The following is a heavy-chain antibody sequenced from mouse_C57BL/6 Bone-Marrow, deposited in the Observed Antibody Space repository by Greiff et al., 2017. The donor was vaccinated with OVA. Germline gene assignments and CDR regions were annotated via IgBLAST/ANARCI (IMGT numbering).Heavy chain of an antibody. CDR3: ARDSSGYDAMDY. V-gene: IGHV1-19*01. CDR1: GYTFTDYY. J-gene: IGHJ4*01. CDR2: INPYNGGT. D-gene: IGHD3-2*02. Sequence: VQLQQSGPVLVKPGASVKMSCKASGYTFTDYYMNWVKQSHGKSLEWIGVINPYNGGTSYNQTFKGKATLTVDKSSSTAYMELNSLTSEDSAVYYCARDSSGYDAMDYWGQGTSVTVSS.